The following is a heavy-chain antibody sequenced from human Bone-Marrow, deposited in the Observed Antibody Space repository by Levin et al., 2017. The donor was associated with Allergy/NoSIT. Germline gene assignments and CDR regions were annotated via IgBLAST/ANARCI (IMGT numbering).Heavy chain of an antibody. CDR1: GFSLSTSGVG. V-gene: IGHV2-5*02. D-gene: IGHD6-19*01. CDR2: IYWDDDT. CDR3: AHDLGYNSGWFWFDS. Sequence: SGPTLVKPTQTLTLTCTFSGFSLSTSGVGVGWIRQPPGKALEWLALIYWDDDTRYSPSLKSRLTITKDTSKNQVVLRMTNMDPVDTATYYCAHDLGYNSGWFWFDSWGQGTLVTVSS. J-gene: IGHJ5*01.